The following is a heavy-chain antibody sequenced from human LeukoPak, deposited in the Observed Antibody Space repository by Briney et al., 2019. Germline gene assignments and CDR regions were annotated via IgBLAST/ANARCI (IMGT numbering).Heavy chain of an antibody. J-gene: IGHJ4*02. Sequence: GESLKISCKGSGYSFTSYWIGWVRQMPGKGLEWMGIIYPDDSDTRYSPSFQGQVTISADKSISTAYLQWSSLKASDTAMYYCARRRAGYCSGGSCYGYYFDYWGQGTLVTVSS. CDR2: IYPDDSDT. D-gene: IGHD2-15*01. CDR3: ARRRAGYCSGGSCYGYYFDY. V-gene: IGHV5-51*01. CDR1: GYSFTSYW.